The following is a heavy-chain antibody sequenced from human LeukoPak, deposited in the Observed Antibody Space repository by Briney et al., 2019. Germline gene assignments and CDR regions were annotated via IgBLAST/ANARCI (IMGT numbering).Heavy chain of an antibody. CDR1: GYTFTSYA. V-gene: IGHV1-3*01. Sequence: ASVKVSCKASGYTFTSYAMQWVRQAPGQRLEWMGWINAGNGNTKYSQKFQGRVTITRDTSASTAYMELSSLRSEDTAVYYCARGYTYYYDSSGYDSCDYWGQGTLVTVSS. J-gene: IGHJ4*02. D-gene: IGHD3-22*01. CDR3: ARGYTYYYDSSGYDSCDY. CDR2: INAGNGNT.